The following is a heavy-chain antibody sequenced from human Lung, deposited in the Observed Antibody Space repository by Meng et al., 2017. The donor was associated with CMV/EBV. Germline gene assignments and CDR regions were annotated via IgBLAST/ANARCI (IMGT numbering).Heavy chain of an antibody. V-gene: IGHV4-59*01. CDR2: IDYNGNT. D-gene: IGHD5-24*01. CDR1: GGSINNYY. J-gene: IGHJ4*02. Sequence: GSLRLSCNASGGSINNYYWSWIRQPPGKGLEWIGYIDYNGNTNHNPSLKSRVTISIDTSRSQFSQNLSSVPAADTALYYCAGVADGKKNHYYFDSWGQGTLVTVSS. CDR3: AGVADGKKNHYYFDS.